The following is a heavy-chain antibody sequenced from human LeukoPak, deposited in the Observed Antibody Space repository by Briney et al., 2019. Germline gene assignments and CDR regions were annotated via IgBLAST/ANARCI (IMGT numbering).Heavy chain of an antibody. V-gene: IGHV4-39*01. CDR1: GGSISSSSYY. D-gene: IGHD3-22*01. J-gene: IGHJ4*02. CDR3: ARTYYYDSSGYYAGITGEIFDY. Sequence: PSEALSLTCTVSGGSISSSSYYWSWIRQPPGKGLEWIGSIYYSGSTYYNPSLKSRVTISVDTSKNQFSLKLSSVTAADTAVYYCARTYYYDSSGYYAGITGEIFDYWGQGTLVTVSS. CDR2: IYYSGST.